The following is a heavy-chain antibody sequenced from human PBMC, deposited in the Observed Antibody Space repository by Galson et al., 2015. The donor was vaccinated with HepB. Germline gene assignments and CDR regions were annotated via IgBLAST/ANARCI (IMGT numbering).Heavy chain of an antibody. CDR2: ISAYNGNT. CDR3: ARSRTYRDYVSYYMDV. D-gene: IGHD4-17*01. V-gene: IGHV1-18*01. J-gene: IGHJ6*03. Sequence: SVKVSCKASGYTFTSYGISWVRQAPGQGLEWMGWISAYNGNTNYAQKLQGRVTMTTDTSTSTAYMELRSLRSDDTAVYYCARSRTYRDYVSYYMDVWGKGTTVTVSS. CDR1: GYTFTSYG.